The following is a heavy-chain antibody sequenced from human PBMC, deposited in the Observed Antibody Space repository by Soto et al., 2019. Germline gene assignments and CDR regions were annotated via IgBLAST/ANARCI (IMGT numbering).Heavy chain of an antibody. V-gene: IGHV3-23*01. CDR1: GFTFSSYA. CDR2: ISGSGGST. Sequence: EVQLLESGGGLVQPGGSLRLSCAASGFTFSSYAMSWVRQAPGKGLEWVSAISGSGGSTYYADSVKGRFTISRDNSKNTLYLQMNSLRAEDTAVYYCAKDQWWGYDLVYYYYMDVWGKGTTVTVSS. J-gene: IGHJ6*03. D-gene: IGHD5-12*01. CDR3: AKDQWWGYDLVYYYYMDV.